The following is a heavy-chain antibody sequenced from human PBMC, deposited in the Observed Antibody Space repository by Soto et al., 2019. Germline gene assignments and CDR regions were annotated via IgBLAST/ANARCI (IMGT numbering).Heavy chain of an antibody. J-gene: IGHJ6*02. Sequence: SETLSLTCAVYGGSFSGYYWSWIRQPPGQGLEWIGEINHSGSTNYNPSLKSRVTISVDTSKNQFSLKLSSVTAADTAVYYCARGVAGSYYYYYGMDVWGQGTTVTV. CDR1: GGSFSGYY. V-gene: IGHV4-34*01. CDR2: INHSGST. D-gene: IGHD1-26*01. CDR3: ARGVAGSYYYYYGMDV.